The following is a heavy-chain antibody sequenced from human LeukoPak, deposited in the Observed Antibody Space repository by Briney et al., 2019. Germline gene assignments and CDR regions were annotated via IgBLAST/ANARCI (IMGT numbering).Heavy chain of an antibody. J-gene: IGHJ4*02. Sequence: PSETLSLTCTVSGGSINSGANYWAWISQPPGKGLEWIGTIYYSGSTYYNPSLNSRVTMSLGTSKNQFSLKLSSVTAADTAVYYCARAGSGSSGWYFDYWGQGTLVTVSS. CDR3: ARAGSGSSGWYFDY. CDR1: GGSINSGANY. CDR2: IYYSGST. D-gene: IGHD6-19*01. V-gene: IGHV4-39*07.